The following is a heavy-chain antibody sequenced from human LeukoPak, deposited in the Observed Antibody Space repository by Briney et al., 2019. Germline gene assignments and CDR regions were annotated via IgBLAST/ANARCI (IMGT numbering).Heavy chain of an antibody. CDR2: ISGSGGST. V-gene: IGHV3-23*01. J-gene: IGHJ4*02. Sequence: GGSLRLSCAASGFTFSSYAMSWVRQAPGKGLEWVSAISGSGGSTYYADSVKGRFTISRDNSRNTLYLQMNSLRAEDTAVYYCAKSRSSSSTSCYNYWGQGTLVTVSS. CDR1: GFTFSSYA. D-gene: IGHD2-2*02. CDR3: AKSRSSSSTSCYNY.